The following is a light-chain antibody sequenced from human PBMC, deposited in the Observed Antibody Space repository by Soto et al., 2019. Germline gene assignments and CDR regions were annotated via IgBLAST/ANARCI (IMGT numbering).Light chain of an antibody. J-gene: IGKJ1*01. CDR3: QQYDTYPWT. CDR1: QRMSAW. Sequence: DIQMTQSPTTLSASVGDRVIITCRASQRMSAWLAWYQQKPGKAPKLLIYDASSLEKGVPSRFSGSGSGTEFTLTISSLQPDDFATYYCQQYDTYPWTFGQGTKVDIK. CDR2: DAS. V-gene: IGKV1-5*01.